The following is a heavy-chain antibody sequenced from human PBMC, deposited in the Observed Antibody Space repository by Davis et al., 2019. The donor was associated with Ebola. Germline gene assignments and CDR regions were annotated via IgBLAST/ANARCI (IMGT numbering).Heavy chain of an antibody. CDR1: GFTFSSYW. Sequence: GESLKISCAASGFTFSSYWMSWVRQAPGKGLEWVANIKQDGSEKYYVDSVKGRFTISRDNAKNSLYLQMNSLRAEDTAVYYCARPYPSFYYGMDVWGQGTTVTVSS. J-gene: IGHJ6*02. V-gene: IGHV3-7*01. CDR2: IKQDGSEK. CDR3: ARPYPSFYYGMDV.